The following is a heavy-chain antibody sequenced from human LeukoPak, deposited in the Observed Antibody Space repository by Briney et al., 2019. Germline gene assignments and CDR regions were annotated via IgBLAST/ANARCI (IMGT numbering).Heavy chain of an antibody. Sequence: GGSLRLSCAASGFTFSNYSMNWVRQAPGKGLEWVSYISSSSSTIYYADSVKGRFTISRDNSKNTLYLQMNSLRAEDTAVYYCARDQLLRVVVPGYWGQGTLVTVSS. CDR1: GFTFSNYS. J-gene: IGHJ4*02. CDR3: ARDQLLRVVVPGY. D-gene: IGHD3-22*01. V-gene: IGHV3-48*01. CDR2: ISSSSSTI.